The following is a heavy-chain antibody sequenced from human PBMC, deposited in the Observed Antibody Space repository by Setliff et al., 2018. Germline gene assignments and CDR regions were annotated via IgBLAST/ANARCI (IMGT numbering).Heavy chain of an antibody. J-gene: IGHJ5*02. V-gene: IGHV3-74*01. CDR1: GFTFRKYW. Sequence: GGSLRLSCGASGFTFRKYWMYWVRQVPGKGLVWVSRISPDGTITNYADSVKGRFTISRDNAKNTLYLQMNSLRGEDTAVYYCARDVYDFRTGLADPWGQGTLVTVSS. CDR3: ARDVYDFRTGLADP. CDR2: ISPDGTIT. D-gene: IGHD3-3*01.